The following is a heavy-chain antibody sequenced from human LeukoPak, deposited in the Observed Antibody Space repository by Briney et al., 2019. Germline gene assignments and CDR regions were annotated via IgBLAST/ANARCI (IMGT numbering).Heavy chain of an antibody. Sequence: GGSLRLSCAASGFTFSSYAMSWVRQAPGKGLEWVSAISSSGGSTYYADSVKGRFTISRDNSKNTLYLQMNSLRAEDTAVYYCAKGTLDIVVVPAAPRVYYFDYWGQGTLVTVSS. CDR3: AKGTLDIVVVPAAPRVYYFDY. D-gene: IGHD2-2*01. CDR2: ISSSGGST. CDR1: GFTFSSYA. V-gene: IGHV3-23*01. J-gene: IGHJ4*02.